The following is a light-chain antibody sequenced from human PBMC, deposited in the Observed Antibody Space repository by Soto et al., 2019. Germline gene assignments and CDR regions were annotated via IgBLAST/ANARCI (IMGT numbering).Light chain of an antibody. CDR1: SSDVGSYNT. V-gene: IGLV2-23*01. Sequence: QSALTKPASVSGSPGQSITISCTGTSSDVGSYNTVSWYQQHPGKAPKLMIFEDTERPSGVSHRFSASKSGNTAYLSISGLQAEDEAYYYCCSSAGDTLVVFGGGTKLTVL. CDR2: EDT. CDR3: CSSAGDTLVV. J-gene: IGLJ2*01.